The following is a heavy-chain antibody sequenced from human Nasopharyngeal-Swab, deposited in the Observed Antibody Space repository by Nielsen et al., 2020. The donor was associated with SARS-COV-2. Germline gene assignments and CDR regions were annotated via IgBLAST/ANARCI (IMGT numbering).Heavy chain of an antibody. J-gene: IGHJ4*02. CDR3: ARVAGITIFTDTTFDY. V-gene: IGHV3-21*01. CDR2: ISSSSSYI. D-gene: IGHD3-9*01. Sequence: GGSLSLSCPASAFSFSSYSMNWVRQAPGKGLEWVSSISSSSSYIYYADSVKGRFTISRDNSKNTLYLQMNSLRAEDTAVYYCARVAGITIFTDTTFDYWGQGTLVTVSS. CDR1: AFSFSSYS.